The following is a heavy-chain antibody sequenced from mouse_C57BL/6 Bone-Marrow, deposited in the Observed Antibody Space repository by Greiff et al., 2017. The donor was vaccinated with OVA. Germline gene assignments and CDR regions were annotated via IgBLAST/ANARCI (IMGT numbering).Heavy chain of an antibody. CDR2: IYPGSGST. V-gene: IGHV1-55*01. CDR3: ADYGYDAPCGY. CDR1: GYTFTSYW. Sequence: QVQLQQPGAELVKPGASVKMSCKASGYTFTSYWITWVKQRPGQGLEWIGDIYPGSGSTNYNEKFKSKATLTVDKSSSTAYMQLSSLTSEDSAVYYCADYGYDAPCGYWGQGTPLTVSS. D-gene: IGHD2-2*01. J-gene: IGHJ2*01.